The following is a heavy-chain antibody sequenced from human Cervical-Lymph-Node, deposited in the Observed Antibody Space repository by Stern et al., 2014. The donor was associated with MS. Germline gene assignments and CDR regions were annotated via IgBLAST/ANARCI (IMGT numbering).Heavy chain of an antibody. CDR2: ISAYKGNT. Sequence: QVQLLEPGAEVKKPGASVKVSCKASGYTFTSYGISWVRQAPGQGLEWMGLISAYKGNTNYSPKLPDRVTRPTDTSTSTASMELRSLRSDDTAVYYCARDPYTWLVPGGGNFDYWGQGTLVTVSS. D-gene: IGHD6-19*01. CDR3: ARDPYTWLVPGGGNFDY. V-gene: IGHV1-18*04. J-gene: IGHJ4*02. CDR1: GYTFTSYG.